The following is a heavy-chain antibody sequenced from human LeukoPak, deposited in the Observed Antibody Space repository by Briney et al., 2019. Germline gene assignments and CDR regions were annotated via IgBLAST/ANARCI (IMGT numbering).Heavy chain of an antibody. Sequence: SVKVSCKASGGTFSSYAISWVRQAPGQGLEWMGGIIPIFGTANYAQKFQGRVTITADKSTSTAYMELSSLRSEDTAVYYCASVSSRIGGDPSGREYYYYMDVWGKGTTVTVSS. V-gene: IGHV1-69*06. J-gene: IGHJ6*03. CDR3: ASVSSRIGGDPSGREYYYYMDV. CDR2: IIPIFGTA. CDR1: GGTFSSYA. D-gene: IGHD3-3*01.